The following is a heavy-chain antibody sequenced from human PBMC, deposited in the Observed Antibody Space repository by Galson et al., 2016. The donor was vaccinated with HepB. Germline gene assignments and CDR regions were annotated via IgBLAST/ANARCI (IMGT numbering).Heavy chain of an antibody. CDR2: IDHSGNA. CDR1: GGSISTYY. V-gene: IGHV4-59*01. CDR3: ARDPWFAFGSDAFDI. Sequence: SETLSLTCTVFGGSISTYYWSWVRQPPGKGLEWIGYIDHSGNANYNPSLKSRVTVSIDTAKNQISLNLRSVTVADAAVYYCARDPWFAFGSDAFDIWGQGALVTISS. J-gene: IGHJ3*02. D-gene: IGHD3-10*01.